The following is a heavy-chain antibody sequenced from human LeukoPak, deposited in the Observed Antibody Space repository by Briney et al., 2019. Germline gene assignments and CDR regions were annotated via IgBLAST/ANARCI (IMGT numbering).Heavy chain of an antibody. CDR2: IYSGGST. CDR1: GFTVSSNY. Sequence: GGSLRLSCAASGFTVSSNYMSWVRQAPGKGLEWVSVIYSGGSTYYADSVKGRFTISRDNSKNTLYLQMNSLRAEDTAVYYCARDQGVYTVTTLDYYYGMDVWGQGTTVTVSS. J-gene: IGHJ6*02. V-gene: IGHV3-53*01. CDR3: ARDQGVYTVTTLDYYYGMDV. D-gene: IGHD4-17*01.